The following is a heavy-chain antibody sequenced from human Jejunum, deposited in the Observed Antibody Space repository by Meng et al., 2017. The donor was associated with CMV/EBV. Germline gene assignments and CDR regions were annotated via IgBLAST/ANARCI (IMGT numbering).Heavy chain of an antibody. J-gene: IGHJ4*02. CDR2: ISTSGST. V-gene: IGHV4-4*07. CDR3: AREPDY. CDR1: GGSLRSYY. Sequence: QAQLQESGPGLVKTSESLSLTCTVSGGSLRSYYWSWIRQPAGKGLEWIGRISTSGSTNYNPSLKSRVTMSVDTSKNQFSLKLSSVTVADTAGYYCAREPDYWGQGTLVTVSS.